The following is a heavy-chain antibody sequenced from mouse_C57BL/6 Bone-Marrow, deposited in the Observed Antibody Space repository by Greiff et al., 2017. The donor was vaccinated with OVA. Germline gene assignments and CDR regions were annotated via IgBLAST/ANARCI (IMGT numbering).Heavy chain of an antibody. CDR3: ARRDYDYDGGYAMDY. V-gene: IGHV5-6*02. CDR1: GFTFSSYG. Sequence: EVMLVESGGDLVKPGGSLKLSCAASGFTFSSYGMSWVRQTPDKRLEWVATISSGGSYTYYPDSVKGRFTISRDNAKNTLYLQMSSLKSEDTAMYYCARRDYDYDGGYAMDYWGQGTSVTVSS. D-gene: IGHD2-4*01. CDR2: ISSGGSYT. J-gene: IGHJ4*01.